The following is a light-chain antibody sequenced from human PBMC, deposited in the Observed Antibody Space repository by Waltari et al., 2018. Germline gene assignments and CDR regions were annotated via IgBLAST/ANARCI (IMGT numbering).Light chain of an antibody. Sequence: DIQMTQSPSTLPASVGDSVTIICRATQSISNWFAWYQQKPGKAPKLLDHKATTLESGVPSRFSGRGSGTEFTLTISSLQPDDFATYYCQQYNSYSTFGQGTTVEIK. J-gene: IGKJ2*01. CDR1: QSISNW. V-gene: IGKV1-5*03. CDR3: QQYNSYST. CDR2: KAT.